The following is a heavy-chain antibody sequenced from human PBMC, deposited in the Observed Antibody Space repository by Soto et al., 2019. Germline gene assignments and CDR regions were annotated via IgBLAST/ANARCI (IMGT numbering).Heavy chain of an antibody. CDR2: IIPIFGIA. CDR1: VGTFSRYS. Sequence: QVQLVQSGAEVKKPGSSVKVSCKASVGTFSRYSITWVRQAPGHGLEWIGRIIPIFGIASYAQKFQGRVNITADESTSTAYMELSSLRSDDTAVYYCAREDRDRETGLVPAAIDGMDVWGQGTTVTVSS. J-gene: IGHJ6*02. D-gene: IGHD2-2*01. CDR3: AREDRDRETGLVPAAIDGMDV. V-gene: IGHV1-69*08.